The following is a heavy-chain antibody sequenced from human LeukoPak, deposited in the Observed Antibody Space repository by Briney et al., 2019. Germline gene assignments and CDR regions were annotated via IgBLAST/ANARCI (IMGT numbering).Heavy chain of an antibody. CDR1: GFTFSSYP. V-gene: IGHV3-21*01. D-gene: IGHD4-17*01. J-gene: IGHJ4*02. Sequence: GGSLRLSCAASGFTFSSYPLNWVRQAPGKGLEWVSSISTSNSYIYYADSVKGRFTISRDNAKNSLYLQTNSLRAEDTAVYYCARNAYDYGDYYFDYWGQGTLVTVSS. CDR2: ISTSNSYI. CDR3: ARNAYDYGDYYFDY.